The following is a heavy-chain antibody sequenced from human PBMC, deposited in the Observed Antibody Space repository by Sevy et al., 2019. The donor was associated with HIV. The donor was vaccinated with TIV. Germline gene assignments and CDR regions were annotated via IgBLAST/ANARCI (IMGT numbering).Heavy chain of an antibody. CDR2: ITSGGSGT. D-gene: IGHD3-16*01. V-gene: IGHV3-23*01. Sequence: GGSLRLSCEASGYTFSHYAMSWVRQAPGKGLEWVSAITSGGSGTYYAGSVKGRFTISRDNSKDTLYLQLHSLRPEDTAIYYCAKDRGRTVMIALESWGQGTLVTVSS. CDR1: GYTFSHYA. CDR3: AKDRGRTVMIALES. J-gene: IGHJ4*02.